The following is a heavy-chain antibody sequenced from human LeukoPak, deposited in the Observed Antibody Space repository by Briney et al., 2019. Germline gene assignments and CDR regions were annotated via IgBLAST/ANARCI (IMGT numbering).Heavy chain of an antibody. V-gene: IGHV3-30-3*01. D-gene: IGHD3-10*01. CDR3: AREMVRGVGGFDY. CDR2: ISYDGSNK. Sequence: GGSLRLSCAASGFTFSSYAMHWVRQAPGKGLEWVAVISYDGSNKYYADSVKGRFTISRDNSKNTLYLQMNSLRAEDTAVYYCAREMVRGVGGFDYWGQGTLVTVSS. J-gene: IGHJ4*02. CDR1: GFTFSSYA.